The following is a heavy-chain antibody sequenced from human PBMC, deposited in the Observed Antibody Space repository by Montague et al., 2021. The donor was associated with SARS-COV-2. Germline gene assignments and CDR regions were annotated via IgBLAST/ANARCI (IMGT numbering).Heavy chain of an antibody. V-gene: IGHV4-59*01. J-gene: IGHJ4*02. CDR2: IYYTGST. D-gene: IGHD1-1*01. Sequence: SETLSLTCTVPGGSISSYYWSWIRQPPGKGLEWIGYIYYTGSTKYNPSLKSRVTMSLDRPTNRFSLRLNSVTAADTAMYYCARAQNTCFIANCVNYFDVWGLGAQVTVSS. CDR1: GGSISSYY. CDR3: ARAQNTCFIANCVNYFDV.